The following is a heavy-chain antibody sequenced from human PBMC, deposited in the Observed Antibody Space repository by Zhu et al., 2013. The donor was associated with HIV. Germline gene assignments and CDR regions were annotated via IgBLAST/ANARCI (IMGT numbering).Heavy chain of an antibody. V-gene: IGHV4-34*01. CDR2: INHSGST. J-gene: IGHJ4*02. Sequence: VQLQQWGAGLLKPSETLSLTCAVYGGSFSGYYWSWIRQPPGKGLEWIGEINHSGSTNYNPSLKSRVTISVDTSKNQFSLKLSSVTAADTAVYYCARVRRRAITMVRGVLDYVGPGNPGSPVSS. CDR1: GGSFSGYY. D-gene: IGHD3-10*01. CDR3: ARVRRRAITMVRGVLDY.